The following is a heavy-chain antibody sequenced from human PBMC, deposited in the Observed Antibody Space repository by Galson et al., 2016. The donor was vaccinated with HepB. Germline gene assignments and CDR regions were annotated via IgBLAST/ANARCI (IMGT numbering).Heavy chain of an antibody. D-gene: IGHD2-2*01. CDR1: GGSISDSNYY. CDR3: ARREAFGCGSTSCFRFDP. V-gene: IGHV4-39*01. CDR2: FVYGGSG. J-gene: IGHJ5*02. Sequence: ETLSLTCTVSGGSISDSNYYWAWTRQPPGKGLEWIGPFVYGGSGSPNPSLKRRVAMSVDTSMSQLSLTLTSVTAAATAVYYCARREAFGCGSTSCFRFDPWGQGTRVTVSS.